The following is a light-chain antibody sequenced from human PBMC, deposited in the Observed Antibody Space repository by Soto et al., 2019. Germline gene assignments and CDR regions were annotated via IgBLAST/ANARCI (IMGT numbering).Light chain of an antibody. CDR3: QQRYTTPRIT. CDR1: QDIGTY. J-gene: IGKJ5*01. CDR2: AAS. V-gene: IGKV1-39*01. Sequence: DIQMTQSPSSLSASIGDRVIITCRASQDIGTYLNWYQHKPGKAPKHLIYAASSLQTGVPSTFTGSGSGTEFTLTIDSLQPADFATYYCQQRYTTPRITFGQGTRR.